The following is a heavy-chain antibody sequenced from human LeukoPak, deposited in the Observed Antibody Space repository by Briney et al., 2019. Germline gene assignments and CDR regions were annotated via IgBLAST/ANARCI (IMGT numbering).Heavy chain of an antibody. D-gene: IGHD3-22*01. CDR1: GXTFSNYD. J-gene: IGHJ4*02. V-gene: IGHV3-23*01. Sequence: GGSLRLSCAASGXTFSNYDMSWVRQAPGKGLEWVSSITGSGGTTYYADSVTGRFTISRDNSKNTLYLQMNSLRAEDTAVFYCARGGFSGYVAVYWGQGTLVTVSS. CDR2: ITGSGGTT. CDR3: ARGGFSGYVAVY.